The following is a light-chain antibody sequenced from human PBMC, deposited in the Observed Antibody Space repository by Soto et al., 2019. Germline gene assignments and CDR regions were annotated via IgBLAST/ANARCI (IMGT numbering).Light chain of an antibody. J-gene: IGKJ1*01. CDR3: QQYNSYPWT. CDR2: DAS. CDR1: QSISSW. Sequence: DIQMNQSPSTLSASVGDRVTITCRASQSISSWLAWYQQKPGKAPKLLIYDASSLESGVPSRFSGSGSGTAFTLAISSLQPDDFATYYYQQYNSYPWTFGQGTKVEIK. V-gene: IGKV1-5*01.